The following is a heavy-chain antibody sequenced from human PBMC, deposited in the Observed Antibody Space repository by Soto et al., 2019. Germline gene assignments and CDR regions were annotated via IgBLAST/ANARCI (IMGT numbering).Heavy chain of an antibody. J-gene: IGHJ4*02. CDR1: GFTFSDYY. CDR2: ISSSSSYT. D-gene: IGHD2-15*01. V-gene: IGHV3-11*06. CDR3: ASYCSGGSCYSFDY. Sequence: QVQLVESGGGLVKPGGSLRLSCAASGFTFSDYYMSWIRQAPGKGLEWVSYISSSSSYTNYADSVKGRFTISRDNAKNSLYLQMNSLRAEDTAVYYCASYCSGGSCYSFDYWGQGTLVTVSS.